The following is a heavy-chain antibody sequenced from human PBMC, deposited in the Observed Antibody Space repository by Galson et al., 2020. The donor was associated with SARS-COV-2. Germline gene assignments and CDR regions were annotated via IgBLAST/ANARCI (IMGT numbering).Heavy chain of an antibody. J-gene: IGHJ4*02. Sequence: ESGPTLVKPTQTLTLTCTFSGFSPSTSGMCVSWIRQPPGKALEWLARIDWDDDKYYSTSLKTRLTISKDTSKNQVVLTMTNMDPVDTATYYCARTYYYGSGSYFAPLIDYWGQGTLVTVSS. CDR2: IDWDDDK. V-gene: IGHV2-70*11. CDR1: GFSPSTSGMC. CDR3: ARTYYYGSGSYFAPLIDY. D-gene: IGHD3-10*01.